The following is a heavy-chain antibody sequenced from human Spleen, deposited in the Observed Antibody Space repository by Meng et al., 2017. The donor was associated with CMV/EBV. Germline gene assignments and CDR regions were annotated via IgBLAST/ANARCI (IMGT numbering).Heavy chain of an antibody. CDR1: GGSFSEYY. D-gene: IGHD6-19*01. V-gene: IGHV4-34*01. J-gene: IGHJ2*01. CDR3: ARMLPRGSGWFTPALGREWCVDL. Sequence: GSLRLSCAVYGGSFSEYYWSWIRQPPGKGLEWIGEINHSGGGTNYNPSLKSRVTISLDMSKNHFSLRLTSVTAADTAVYYCARMLPRGSGWFTPALGREWCVDLWGRGTLVTVSS. CDR2: INHSGGGT.